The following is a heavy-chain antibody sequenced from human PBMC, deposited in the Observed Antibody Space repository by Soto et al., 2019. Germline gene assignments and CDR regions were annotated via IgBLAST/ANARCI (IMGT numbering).Heavy chain of an antibody. CDR2: IRDSGGTT. J-gene: IGHJ3*02. CDR1: GFMFDNYA. V-gene: IGHV3-23*01. Sequence: EVQLLESGGGLVQPGGSLRLSCAASGFMFDNYAMSWVRQAPGKGLEWVSTIRDSGGTTYYADSVKGRFTISRDNSKNTLYLQMNGLRAEDTAVFYCAKGDWNDAGDAFDIWGQGTMVTVSS. CDR3: AKGDWNDAGDAFDI. D-gene: IGHD1-1*01.